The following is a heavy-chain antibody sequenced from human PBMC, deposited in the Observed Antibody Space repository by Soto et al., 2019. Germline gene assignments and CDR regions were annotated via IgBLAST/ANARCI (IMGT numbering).Heavy chain of an antibody. D-gene: IGHD3-10*01. V-gene: IGHV4-31*03. CDR1: GGSISSDDCY. J-gene: IGHJ4*02. Sequence: QVQLQESGPGLVEPSQTLSLTCSVSGGSISSDDCYWSWIRQHPGQGLEWIGNIFFSRNTYYNPYLMSRVSISVDTSRNQFSLRVTSVTAADTAVYYCASLRGSWTNFLFDHWGQGSLVTVSS. CDR3: ASLRGSWTNFLFDH. CDR2: IFFSRNT.